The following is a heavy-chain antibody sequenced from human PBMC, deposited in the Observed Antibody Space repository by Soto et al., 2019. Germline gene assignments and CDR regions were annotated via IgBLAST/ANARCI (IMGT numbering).Heavy chain of an antibody. CDR1: GGTFSTFG. Sequence: ASVKVSCKTSGGTFSTFGISWVRQAPGQGLEWMGGIIPFFGTAEYSQKFEDRITITADESTNTVYMDLRSLTSEDTAIYYCARTAPMDAGDKYYYDFWGQGALVTVSS. J-gene: IGHJ4*02. V-gene: IGHV1-69*13. CDR2: IIPFFGTA. CDR3: ARTAPMDAGDKYYYDF. D-gene: IGHD3-16*01.